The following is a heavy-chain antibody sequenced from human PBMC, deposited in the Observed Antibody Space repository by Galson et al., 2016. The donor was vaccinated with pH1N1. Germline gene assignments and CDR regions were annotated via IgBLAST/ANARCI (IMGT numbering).Heavy chain of an antibody. D-gene: IGHD4-17*01. V-gene: IGHV5-51*03. CDR2: VNPGGSTI. Sequence: SGAEVKKPGESLKISCKASGYRFTSYWIAWVRQVPGKGLEWVGVVNPGGSTIRYGPPFQGQVTISSDKSINTAYLQWISLKASDTATYYCARQYDFGDYRVNAFDIWGQGTVVIVSS. J-gene: IGHJ3*02. CDR3: ARQYDFGDYRVNAFDI. CDR1: GYRFTSYW.